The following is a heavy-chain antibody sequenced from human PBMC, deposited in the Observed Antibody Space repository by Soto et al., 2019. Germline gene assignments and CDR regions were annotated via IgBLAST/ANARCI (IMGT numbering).Heavy chain of an antibody. CDR3: ARLATRYYFDY. Sequence: SETLCLTCTVAGGSISGYYWSWIRQPPGKGLEWIGYIYYSGSTNYNPSLKSRVTISVDTSKNQFSLKMSSVTAADTAVYYCARLATRYYFDYWGQGTLVTVSS. D-gene: IGHD1-1*01. CDR2: IYYSGST. V-gene: IGHV4-59*01. CDR1: GGSISGYY. J-gene: IGHJ4*02.